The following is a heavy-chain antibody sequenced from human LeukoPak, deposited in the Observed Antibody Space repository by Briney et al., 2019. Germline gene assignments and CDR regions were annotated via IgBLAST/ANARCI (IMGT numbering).Heavy chain of an antibody. J-gene: IGHJ4*02. D-gene: IGHD3-22*01. CDR3: AKDSGYYDSSGSLGY. CDR2: ISRNSGSI. Sequence: GGSLRLSCAASGFTFDDYAMHWVRQAPGKGLEWVSGISRNSGSIGYADSVKGRFTISRDNAKNSLYLQMNSLRAEDTALYYCAKDSGYYDSSGSLGYWGQGTLVTVSS. CDR1: GFTFDDYA. V-gene: IGHV3-9*01.